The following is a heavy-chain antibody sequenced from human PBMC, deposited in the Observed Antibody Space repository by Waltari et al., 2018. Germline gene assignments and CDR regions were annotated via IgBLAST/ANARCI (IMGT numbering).Heavy chain of an antibody. V-gene: IGHV3-21*01. J-gene: IGHJ4*02. CDR1: GLSFRSSD. D-gene: IGHD6-19*01. Sequence: DVQLVESGGGLVHPGGSRRPSCAASGLSFRSSDLNWVRQAAGRGLEWVASSSGSGRSYIFYTDSVKGRFTITRDNAKNSLFLQMNSLRAEDTAVYYCTRDLYGSGGDYFDPWGQGTLVTVSS. CDR2: SSGSGRSYI. CDR3: TRDLYGSGGDYFDP.